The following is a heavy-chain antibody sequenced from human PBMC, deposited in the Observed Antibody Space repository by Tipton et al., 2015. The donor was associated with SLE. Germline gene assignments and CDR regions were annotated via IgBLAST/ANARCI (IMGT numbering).Heavy chain of an antibody. Sequence: TLSLTCTVSGGSISSYYWSWIRQPPGKGLEWIGYIYYSGSTNYNPSLQSRVTISVDTSKNQFSLKLSSVTAADTAVYYCARRAMVQGVGDNGMDVWGQGTTVTVSS. J-gene: IGHJ6*02. V-gene: IGHV4-59*12. CDR1: GGSISSYY. D-gene: IGHD3-10*01. CDR2: IYYSGST. CDR3: ARRAMVQGVGDNGMDV.